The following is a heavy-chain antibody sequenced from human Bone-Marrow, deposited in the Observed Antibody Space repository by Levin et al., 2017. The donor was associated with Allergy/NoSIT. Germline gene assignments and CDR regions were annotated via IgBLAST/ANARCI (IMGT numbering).Heavy chain of an antibody. J-gene: IGHJ6*02. CDR1: GGSISSSYW. V-gene: IGHV4-4*02. Sequence: SETLSLTCKISGGSISSSYWWSWVRQSPGKGLGWIGEIYYSGSTKYNPSFTSRVTISTDRSQNQFSLKLSSVTAADTAVYYCARMDIVLIPSAAVTTYYGLDVWGQGTTVIVSS. CDR2: IYYSGST. D-gene: IGHD2-2*03. CDR3: ARMDIVLIPSAAVTTYYGLDV.